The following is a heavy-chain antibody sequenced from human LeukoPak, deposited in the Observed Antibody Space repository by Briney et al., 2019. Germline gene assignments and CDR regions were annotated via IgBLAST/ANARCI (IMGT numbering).Heavy chain of an antibody. J-gene: IGHJ5*02. CDR1: GFTFNDYY. CDR3: ATDGAGFDT. CDR2: INIGGTNT. D-gene: IGHD1-26*01. Sequence: GGSLRLSCAASGFTFNDYYRSWIRQAPGKGLEWLSYINIGGTNTHYADSVKGRFTISRDNAKKSLYLEMNNLRAEDTAVYYCATDGAGFDTWGQGVLVTVSS. V-gene: IGHV3-11*04.